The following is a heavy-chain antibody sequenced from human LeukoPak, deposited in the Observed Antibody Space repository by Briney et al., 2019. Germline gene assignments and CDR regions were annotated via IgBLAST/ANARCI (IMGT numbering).Heavy chain of an antibody. CDR2: IYYTGST. D-gene: IGHD6-13*01. Sequence: SETLSLTCTVSGGSISGYSWNWIRQPPGKGLEYIGFIYYTGSTNCNPSLKSRVTISVDTSKNQFSLKLSSVTAADTAVYYCARSGAATGSDTFDIWGQGTMITVSS. V-gene: IGHV4-59*08. J-gene: IGHJ3*02. CDR3: ARSGAATGSDTFDI. CDR1: GGSISGYS.